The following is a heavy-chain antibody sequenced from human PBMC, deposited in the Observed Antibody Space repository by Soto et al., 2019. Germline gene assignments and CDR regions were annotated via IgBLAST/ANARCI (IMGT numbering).Heavy chain of an antibody. J-gene: IGHJ4*02. CDR2: IYYSGST. CDR3: ARGLMSDYDILTGYYTN. CDR1: GGSISSGGYY. V-gene: IGHV4-31*03. Sequence: TLSLTCTVSGGSISSGGYYWSWIRQHPGKGLEWIGYIYYSGSTYYNPSLKSRVTISVDTSKNQLSLKLSSVTAADTAVYYCARGLMSDYDILTGYYTNWGQGTLVTVS. D-gene: IGHD3-9*01.